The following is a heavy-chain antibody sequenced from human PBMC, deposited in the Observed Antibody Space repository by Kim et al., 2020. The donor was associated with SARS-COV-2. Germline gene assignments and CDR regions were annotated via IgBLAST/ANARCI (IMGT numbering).Heavy chain of an antibody. D-gene: IGHD2-21*02. J-gene: IGHJ6*02. V-gene: IGHV3-48*02. CDR3: ARPVDIVVVTAKKTNYYYYYGMDV. Sequence: GGSLRLSCAASGFTFSSYSMNWVRQAPGKGLEWVSYISSSSSTIYYADSVKGRFTISRDNAKNSLYLQMNSLRDEDTAVYYCARPVDIVVVTAKKTNYYYYYGMDVWGQGTTVTVSS. CDR1: GFTFSSYS. CDR2: ISSSSSTI.